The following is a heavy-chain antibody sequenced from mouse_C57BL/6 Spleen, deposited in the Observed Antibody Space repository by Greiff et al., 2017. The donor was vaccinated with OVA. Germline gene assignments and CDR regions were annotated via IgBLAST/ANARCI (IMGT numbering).Heavy chain of an antibody. CDR1: GFNIKDYY. CDR2: IDPEDGET. CDR3: ARMEVGYFDY. Sequence: VQLQQSGAELVKPGASVKLSCTASGFNIKDYYMHWVKQRTEQGLEWIGRIDPEDGETKYAPKFQGKATLTADTSSNTAYLQLRSLTSEDTAVYYCARMEVGYFDYWGQGTTLTVSS. V-gene: IGHV14-2*01. D-gene: IGHD3-1*01. J-gene: IGHJ2*01.